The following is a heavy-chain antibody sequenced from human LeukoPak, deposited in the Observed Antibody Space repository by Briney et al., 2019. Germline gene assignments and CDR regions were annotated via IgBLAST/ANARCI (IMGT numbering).Heavy chain of an antibody. D-gene: IGHD1-26*01. CDR3: SRDPVEYSGSYYDY. J-gene: IGHJ4*02. Sequence: QPGGSLRRSCAASGFTFISYAMHWVREAPGKGLEWVAVISYDGSNKYYADSVKGRFTISRDNSKNTLYLQMNSLRAEDTAVYYCSRDPVEYSGSYYDYWGQGTLVTVSS. V-gene: IGHV3-30*04. CDR2: ISYDGSNK. CDR1: GFTFISYA.